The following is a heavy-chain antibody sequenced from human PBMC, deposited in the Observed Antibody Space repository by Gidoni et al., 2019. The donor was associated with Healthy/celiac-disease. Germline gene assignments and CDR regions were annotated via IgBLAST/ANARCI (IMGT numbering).Heavy chain of an antibody. CDR3: AKDYYDFWSGYLY. Sequence: SYDGSNKYYADSVKGRFTISRDNSKNTLYLQMNSLRAEDTAVYYCAKDYYDFWSGYLYWGQGTLVTVSS. CDR2: SYDGSNK. J-gene: IGHJ4*02. D-gene: IGHD3-3*01. V-gene: IGHV3-30*18.